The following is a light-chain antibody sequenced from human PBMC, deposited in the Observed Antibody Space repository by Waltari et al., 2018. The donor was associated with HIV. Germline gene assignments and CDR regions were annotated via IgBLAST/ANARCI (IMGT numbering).Light chain of an antibody. CDR1: QSVTSSF. V-gene: IGKV3-20*01. CDR2: GAS. CDR3: HQYGNSPST. J-gene: IGKJ2*01. Sequence: EIVLTQSPGTLSLSPGERATLSCRASQSVTSSFLSWYQQKPGQAPRLLIYGASTRARGIPDRFGGSGSGTDFTLTISRLEPEDFAVYYCHQYGNSPSTFGQGTTLDIK.